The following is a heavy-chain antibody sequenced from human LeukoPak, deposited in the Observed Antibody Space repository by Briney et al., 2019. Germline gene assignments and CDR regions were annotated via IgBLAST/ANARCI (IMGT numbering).Heavy chain of an antibody. Sequence: SETLSLTCAVYGGSFSGYYWSWIRQPPGKGLEWIGEINHSGSTNYNPSLKSRVTISVDTSKNQFSLKLSSVTAADTAVYYCARQEQQLFYFDYWGQGTLVTVSS. CDR3: ARQEQQLFYFDY. D-gene: IGHD6-13*01. V-gene: IGHV4-34*01. CDR1: GGSFSGYY. CDR2: INHSGST. J-gene: IGHJ4*02.